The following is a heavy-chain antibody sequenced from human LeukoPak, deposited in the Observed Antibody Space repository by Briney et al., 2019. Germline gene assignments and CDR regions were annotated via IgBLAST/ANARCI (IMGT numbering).Heavy chain of an antibody. CDR2: IYQSGSS. Sequence: SETLSLTCSVSGASVTSGGFYCAWIRQPPGERPEYIGSIYQSGSSYYNPSLKSRVTTSLETSKNQFSLRVTSVTAADTAVYYCALTIVFYGRSRFDSWGQGILVTVSS. CDR1: GASVTSGGFY. CDR3: ALTIVFYGRSRFDS. V-gene: IGHV4-39*01. D-gene: IGHD4-17*01. J-gene: IGHJ4*02.